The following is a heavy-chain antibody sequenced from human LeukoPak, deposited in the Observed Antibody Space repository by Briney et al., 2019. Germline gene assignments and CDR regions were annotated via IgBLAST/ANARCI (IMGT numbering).Heavy chain of an antibody. J-gene: IGHJ3*02. V-gene: IGHV4-34*01. Sequence: PSETLSLTCAVYGGSFSGYYWSWIRQPPGKGLEWIGEINHSGSTNYNPSLKSRVTISVDTSKNQFSLKLSSVTAADTAVYYCARGPRLFGSYRAFDIWGQGTMVTVSS. CDR2: INHSGST. CDR1: GGSFSGYY. D-gene: IGHD1-26*01. CDR3: ARGPRLFGSYRAFDI.